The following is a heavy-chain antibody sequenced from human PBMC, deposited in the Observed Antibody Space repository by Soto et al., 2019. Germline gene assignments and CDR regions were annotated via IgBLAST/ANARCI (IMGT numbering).Heavy chain of an antibody. D-gene: IGHD2-15*01. CDR2: ISSSGSTI. CDR1: GFTFSSYE. J-gene: IGHJ6*02. V-gene: IGHV3-48*03. CDR3: ARCRIVGGYCSGGSCYALGYYYYGMDV. Sequence: GGSLRLSCAASGFTFSSYEMNWVRQAPGKGLEWVSYISSSGSTIYYADSVKGRFTISRDNAKNSLYLQMNSLRAEDTAVYCCARCRIVGGYCSGGSCYALGYYYYGMDVWGQGTTVTVSS.